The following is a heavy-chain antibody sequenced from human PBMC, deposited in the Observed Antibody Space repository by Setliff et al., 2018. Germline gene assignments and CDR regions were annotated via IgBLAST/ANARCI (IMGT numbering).Heavy chain of an antibody. D-gene: IGHD2-21*01. CDR2: IYYSGST. Sequence: SETLSLTCAVYGGSFSGYYWSWIRQPPGKGLEWIGYIYYSGSTYYNPSLKSRVTISVDTSKNQFSLKLSSVTPADTAVYYCARGRYWFAPNWFDPWGQGTLVTVSS. CDR3: ARGRYWFAPNWFDP. CDR1: GGSFSGYY. V-gene: IGHV4-34*09. J-gene: IGHJ5*02.